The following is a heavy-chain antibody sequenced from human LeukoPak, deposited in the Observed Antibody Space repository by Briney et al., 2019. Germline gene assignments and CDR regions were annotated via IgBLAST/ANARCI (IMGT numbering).Heavy chain of an antibody. D-gene: IGHD3-22*01. CDR1: GGSISIGGYY. CDR2: IYYSGRT. J-gene: IGHJ6*04. V-gene: IGHV4-31*03. Sequence: SQTLSLTCTVSGGSISIGGYYWSSIRQHPGKGLEWIGYIYYSGRTSYHPSLKSRVTISVDTSKNQFSLKLSSVTAADTAVYYCARVRTSRYYDSSGYYSHYYYYGMDVWGEGTTVTVSS. CDR3: ARVRTSRYYDSSGYYSHYYYYGMDV.